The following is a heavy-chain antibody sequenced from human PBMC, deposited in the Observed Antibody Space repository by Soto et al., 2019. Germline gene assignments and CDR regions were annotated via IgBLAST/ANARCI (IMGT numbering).Heavy chain of an antibody. Sequence: SETLSLTCTVSGGSISSSSYYWGWIRQPPGNGLEWIGSIYYSGSTYYNPSLKSRVTISVDTSKNQFSLKLSSVTAADTAVYYCATYFTINWFDPWGQGTLVTVSS. CDR2: IYYSGST. V-gene: IGHV4-39*01. J-gene: IGHJ5*02. CDR3: ATYFTINWFDP. CDR1: GGSISSSSYY. D-gene: IGHD3-9*01.